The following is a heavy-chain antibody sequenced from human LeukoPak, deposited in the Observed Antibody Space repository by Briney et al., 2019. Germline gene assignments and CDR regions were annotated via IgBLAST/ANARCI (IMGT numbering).Heavy chain of an antibody. CDR2: IYYSGST. CDR1: GGSISSYY. CDR3: ARERYGETDSSALFDY. V-gene: IGHV4-59*12. D-gene: IGHD3-10*01. Sequence: SETLSLTCTVSGGSISSYYWSWIRQPPGKGLEWIGYIYYSGSTYYNPSLKSRVTISVDTSKNQFSLKLSSVTAADTAVYYCARERYGETDSSALFDYWGQGTLVTVSS. J-gene: IGHJ4*02.